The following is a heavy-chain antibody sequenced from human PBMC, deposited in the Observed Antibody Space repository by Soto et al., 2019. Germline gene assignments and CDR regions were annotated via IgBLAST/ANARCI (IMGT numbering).Heavy chain of an antibody. CDR3: AKDLTRQLAYWLDP. CDR2: INAH. J-gene: IGHJ5*02. V-gene: IGHV1-2*02. Sequence: ASVKVSCKASGFSFTGYYIHWLRQAPGQGLEWMGWINAHAQKFQGRVTLTRDTSIATAYLTLTSLTSDDTALYYCAKDLTRQLAYWLDPWGQGTQVTVSA. D-gene: IGHD6-6*01. CDR1: GFSFTGYY.